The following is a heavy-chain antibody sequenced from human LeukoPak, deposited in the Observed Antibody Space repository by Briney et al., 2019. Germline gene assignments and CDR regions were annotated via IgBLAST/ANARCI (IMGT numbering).Heavy chain of an antibody. D-gene: IGHD3-3*01. CDR2: INPNSGGT. CDR3: ARVRISGVAANWVDFDY. J-gene: IGHJ4*02. CDR1: GYTFTGYY. Sequence: ASVKVSCKASGYTFTGYYMHWVRQAPGQGLEWMGWINPNSGGTNYAQKFQGRVTMTRDTSISTAYMELSRLRSDDTAVYYCARVRISGVAANWVDFDYWGQGTLVTVSS. V-gene: IGHV1-2*02.